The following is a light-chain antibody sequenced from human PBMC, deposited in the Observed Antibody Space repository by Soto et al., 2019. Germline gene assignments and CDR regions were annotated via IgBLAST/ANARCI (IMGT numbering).Light chain of an antibody. V-gene: IGKV2-28*01. CDR2: LGS. CDR1: QSLLHSNGYNY. Sequence: DIVMTRSPLSLPVTPGEPASISCRSSQSLLHSNGYNYLDWYLQKPGQSPQLLIYLGSNRASGVPDRFSGSGSGTDFTLKISRVEAEDVGVYYCMQGLQTQFTFGGGTKVEIK. J-gene: IGKJ4*01. CDR3: MQGLQTQFT.